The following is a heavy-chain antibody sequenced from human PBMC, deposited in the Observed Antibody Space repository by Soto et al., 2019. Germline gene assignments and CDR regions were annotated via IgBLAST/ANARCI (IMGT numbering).Heavy chain of an antibody. J-gene: IGHJ6*03. D-gene: IGHD3-3*01. CDR2: IYYSGST. CDR3: ARRCHYDFWSGYYRYYYYYMDV. CDR1: GGSISSYY. V-gene: IGHV4-59*08. Sequence: PSETLSLTCTVSGGSISSYYWSWIRQPPGKGLEWIGYIYYSGSTNYNPSLKSRVTISVDTSKNQFSLKLSSVTAADTAVYYCARRCHYDFWSGYYRYYYYYMDVWGKGTTVTGS.